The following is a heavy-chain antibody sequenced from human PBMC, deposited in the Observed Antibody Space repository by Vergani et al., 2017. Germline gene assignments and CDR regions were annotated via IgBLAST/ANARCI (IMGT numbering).Heavy chain of an antibody. D-gene: IGHD4/OR15-4a*01. CDR2: ISGSCGST. V-gene: IGHV3-23*01. CDR1: GFTFSSYA. Sequence: EVQLLESGGGLVQPGGSLRLSCAASGFTFSSYAMSWVRQAPGKGLEWVSAISGSCGSTYYADSVKGRFTISRDNSKNTLYLQMNSLRAEDTAVYYCARDYGTNTHAFDIWGQGTMVTVSS. CDR3: ARDYGTNTHAFDI. J-gene: IGHJ3*02.